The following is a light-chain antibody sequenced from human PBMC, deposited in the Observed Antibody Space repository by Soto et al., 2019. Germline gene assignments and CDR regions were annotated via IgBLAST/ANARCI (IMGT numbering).Light chain of an antibody. V-gene: IGKV3-15*01. CDR1: QSVSST. CDR2: GAS. J-gene: IGKJ1*01. CDR3: QQYNDWPRT. Sequence: EIVMTQSPATLSVSPGDRATLSCRASQSVSSTLVWYQQKPGQAPRLLIYGASTRATGIPARFSGSGSGTEFTLTISSLQSEDFAVYYCQQYNDWPRTFGQGTKVEIK.